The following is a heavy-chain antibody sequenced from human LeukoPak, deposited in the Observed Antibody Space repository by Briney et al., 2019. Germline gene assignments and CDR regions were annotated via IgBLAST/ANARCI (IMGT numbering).Heavy chain of an antibody. Sequence: GGSLRLSCAASGFTFSSYAMSWVRQAPGKGLEWVSAISGSGGSTYYADSVKGRFTISRDNSKNTLYLQMNSLRAEDTAVYYCAEDAVWYGSGSYPLFDPWGQGTLVTVSS. V-gene: IGHV3-23*01. CDR3: AEDAVWYGSGSYPLFDP. J-gene: IGHJ5*02. CDR1: GFTFSSYA. D-gene: IGHD3-10*01. CDR2: ISGSGGST.